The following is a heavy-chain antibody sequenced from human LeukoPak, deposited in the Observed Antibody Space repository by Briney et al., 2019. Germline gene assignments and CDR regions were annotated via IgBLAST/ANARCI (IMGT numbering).Heavy chain of an antibody. V-gene: IGHV3-21*04. CDR1: GFTFNSYH. CDR2: ITSSSSYT. Sequence: PGGSLRLSCAASGFTFNSYHMNWVRQAPGKGLEWVSSITSSSSYTYYAESVKGRFTISRDNAENSLYLQMNSLRAEDTAVYYCAKYPGGQWLAVFDYWGQGTLVTVSS. D-gene: IGHD6-19*01. J-gene: IGHJ4*02. CDR3: AKYPGGQWLAVFDY.